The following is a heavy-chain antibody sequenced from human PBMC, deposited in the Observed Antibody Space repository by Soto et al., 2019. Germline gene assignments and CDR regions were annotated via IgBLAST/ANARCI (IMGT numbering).Heavy chain of an antibody. CDR3: ARGDYYYYYGMDV. CDR1: GYTFTSYG. V-gene: IGHV1-3*01. CDR2: INAGNGNT. Sequence: ASVKVSCKASGYTFTSYGISWVRQAPGQGLEWMGWINAGNGNTKYSQKFQGRVTITRDTSASTAYMELSSLRSEDTAVYYCARGDYYYYYGMDVWGQGTTVTVSS. J-gene: IGHJ6*02. D-gene: IGHD2-21*02.